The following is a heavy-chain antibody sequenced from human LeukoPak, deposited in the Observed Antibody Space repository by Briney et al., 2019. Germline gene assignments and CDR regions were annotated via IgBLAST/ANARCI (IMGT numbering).Heavy chain of an antibody. Sequence: PSETLSLTCTVSGASISTYYWSWIRQPPGKGLEWIGYIYYSGSTNYNPSLKSRVTISVDTSKNQFSLKLTSVTAADTAVYYCARSGCSSTSCYGFDIWGQGTMVTVSS. V-gene: IGHV4-59*01. CDR1: GASISTYY. CDR2: IYYSGST. D-gene: IGHD2-2*01. CDR3: ARSGCSSTSCYGFDI. J-gene: IGHJ3*02.